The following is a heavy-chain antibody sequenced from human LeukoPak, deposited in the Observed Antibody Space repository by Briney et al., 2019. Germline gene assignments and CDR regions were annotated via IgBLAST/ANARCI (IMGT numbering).Heavy chain of an antibody. CDR1: GGSISSSYY. Sequence: SETLSLTCTVSGGSISSSYYWSWIRQPPGKGLEWIGYTHYSGSTKYNPSLKSRLTISVDSSKNQFSLRLSSVTAADTAVYFCARGAAGTGAADYWGQGTLVTVSS. J-gene: IGHJ4*02. CDR3: ARGAAGTGAADY. CDR2: THYSGST. D-gene: IGHD6-19*01. V-gene: IGHV4-61*01.